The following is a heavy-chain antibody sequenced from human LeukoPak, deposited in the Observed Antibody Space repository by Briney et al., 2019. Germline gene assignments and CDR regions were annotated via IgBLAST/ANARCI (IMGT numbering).Heavy chain of an antibody. J-gene: IGHJ4*02. D-gene: IGHD6-13*01. CDR1: GGSISSSSYY. V-gene: IGHV4-61*01. Sequence: SETLSLTCTVSGGSISSSSYYWSWIRQPPGKGLEWIGYIYYSGSTNYNPSLKSRVTISVDTSKNQFSLKLSSVTAADTAVYYCAGVSIAAAPDYWGQGTLVTVSS. CDR2: IYYSGST. CDR3: AGVSIAAAPDY.